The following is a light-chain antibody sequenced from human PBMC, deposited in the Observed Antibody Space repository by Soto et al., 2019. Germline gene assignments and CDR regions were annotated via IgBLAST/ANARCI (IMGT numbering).Light chain of an antibody. CDR2: GAS. CDR3: QQYGSAPVT. CDR1: QSVSSSY. Sequence: EIVLTQSPGTLSLSPGERATLSCRASQSVSSSYLAWYQQKPGQAPRLLIYGASSRATGIPDRFSGSGSGTDFTRTISRLEPEDLAGYFCQQYGSAPVTFGQGTRLEIK. J-gene: IGKJ5*01. V-gene: IGKV3-20*01.